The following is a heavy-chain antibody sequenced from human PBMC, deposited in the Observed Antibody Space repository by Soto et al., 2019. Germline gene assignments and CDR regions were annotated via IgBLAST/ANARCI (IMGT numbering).Heavy chain of an antibody. CDR3: ARDTAVAGLSYFDY. CDR1: GFTFSSYG. D-gene: IGHD6-19*01. V-gene: IGHV3-33*01. J-gene: IGHJ4*02. CDR2: IWYDGSNK. Sequence: PGGSLRLSCAASGFTFSSYGMHWVRQAPGKGLEWVAVIWYDGSNKYYADSVKGRFTISRDNSKNTLYLQMNSLRAEDTAVYYCARDTAVAGLSYFDYWGQGTLVTVSS.